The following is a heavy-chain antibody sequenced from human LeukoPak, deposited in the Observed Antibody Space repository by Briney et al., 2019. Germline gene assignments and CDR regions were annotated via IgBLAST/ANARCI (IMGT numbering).Heavy chain of an antibody. J-gene: IGHJ3*02. CDR2: IYYSEST. D-gene: IGHD2-2*01. CDR1: GGSISSGDYY. CDR3: AREVVVPAASDAFDI. V-gene: IGHV4-30-4*08. Sequence: SETLSLTCTVSGGSISSGDYYWRWIRQPPGKGLEWIGYIYYSESTYYNPSLKSRVTISVDTSKNQFSLKLSSVTAADTAVYYCAREVVVPAASDAFDIWGQGTMVTVSS.